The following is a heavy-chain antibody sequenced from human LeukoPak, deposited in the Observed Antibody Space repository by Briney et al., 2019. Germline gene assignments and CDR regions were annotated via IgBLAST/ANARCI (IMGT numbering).Heavy chain of an antibody. D-gene: IGHD2-2*02. CDR2: ISSSSSYI. CDR1: GFTFSSNS. CDR3: ARGGRGYCSSTSCYTNYYYYMDV. J-gene: IGHJ6*03. Sequence: PGGSLRLSCAASGFTFSSNSMNWVRQAPGKGLEWISSISSSSSYIYYADSVEGRFTISRDNAKNSLYLQMNSLRAEDTAVYYCARGGRGYCSSTSCYTNYYYYMDVWGKGTTVTVSS. V-gene: IGHV3-21*01.